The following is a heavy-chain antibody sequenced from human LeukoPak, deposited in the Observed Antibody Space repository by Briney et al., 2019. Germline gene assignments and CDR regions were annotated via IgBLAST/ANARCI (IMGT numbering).Heavy chain of an antibody. CDR3: ARDPDSSSSPYFDY. Sequence: PSETLSLTCAVYGGSFSGYYWSWIRQPPGKGLEWIGEINHSGSTNYIPSLKSRVTISVDTSKNQFSLKLSSVTAADTAVYYCARDPDSSSSPYFDYWGQGTLVTVSS. CDR2: INHSGST. CDR1: GGSFSGYY. J-gene: IGHJ4*02. V-gene: IGHV4-34*01. D-gene: IGHD6-13*01.